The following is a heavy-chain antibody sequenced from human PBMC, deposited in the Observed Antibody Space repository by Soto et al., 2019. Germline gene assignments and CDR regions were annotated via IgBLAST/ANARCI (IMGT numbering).Heavy chain of an antibody. CDR3: SGGVGDAV. CDR1: GFSFRRDW. CDR2: TNQDGSER. V-gene: IGHV3-7*04. Sequence: EEQLVESGGGLVQPGGSLRLSCAVSGFSFRRDWMNWVRQAPGKGLEWVAHTNQDGSERYYVDSVKGRFTIFRDNAKNSLYLQMDNLRAEDTAVYYCSGGVGDAVWGQGTLVTVSS. J-gene: IGHJ4*02. D-gene: IGHD1-26*01.